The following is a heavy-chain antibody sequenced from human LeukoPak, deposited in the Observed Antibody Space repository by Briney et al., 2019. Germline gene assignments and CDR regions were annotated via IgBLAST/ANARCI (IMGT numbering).Heavy chain of an antibody. CDR3: ARSNHNPMIVVVRGFWYFDL. D-gene: IGHD3-22*01. V-gene: IGHV4-61*05. Sequence: SETLSLTCTVSGGSISSSSYYWGWIRQPPGKGLEWIGYIYYSGSTNYNPSLKSRVTISVDTSKNQFSLKLSSVTAADTAVYYCARSNHNPMIVVVRGFWYFDLWGRGTLVTVSS. J-gene: IGHJ2*01. CDR1: GGSISSSSYY. CDR2: IYYSGST.